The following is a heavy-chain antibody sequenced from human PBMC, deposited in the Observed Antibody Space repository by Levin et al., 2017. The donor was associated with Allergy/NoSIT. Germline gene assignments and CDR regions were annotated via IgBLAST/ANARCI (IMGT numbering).Heavy chain of an antibody. V-gene: IGHV3-48*02. D-gene: IGHD3-10*01. CDR3: ARDYYSDY. Sequence: LSLTCVASGFTFSTYSMSWVRQAPGKGLEWISYISSSSTTIYYADSVKGRFNISRDNAKNSLYLQMNSLRDEDTAMYYCARDYYSDYWGQGTLVTVSS. CDR2: ISSSSTTI. CDR1: GFTFSTYS. J-gene: IGHJ4*02.